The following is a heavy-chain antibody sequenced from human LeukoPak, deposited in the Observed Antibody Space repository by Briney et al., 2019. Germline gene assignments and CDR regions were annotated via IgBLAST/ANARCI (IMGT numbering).Heavy chain of an antibody. Sequence: ASVKVSCKASGYTFTGYYMHWVRQAPGQGLEWMGWINPNSGDTNFAQKFQGRVTMTRDTSISTAYMELSRLRSDGTAVYYCASGRDYGDERGSFDIWGQGTMVTVSS. CDR1: GYTFTGYY. V-gene: IGHV1-2*02. CDR2: INPNSGDT. CDR3: ASGRDYGDERGSFDI. D-gene: IGHD4-17*01. J-gene: IGHJ3*02.